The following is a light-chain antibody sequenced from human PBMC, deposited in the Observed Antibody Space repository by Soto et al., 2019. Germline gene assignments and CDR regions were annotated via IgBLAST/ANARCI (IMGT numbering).Light chain of an antibody. V-gene: IGKV3-11*01. J-gene: IGKJ5*01. CDR2: DAS. CDR1: QSVKTF. CDR3: QVRTNWSIA. Sequence: EIVLTQSPATLSLSPGARAPLSCRASQSVKTFLVWYPQRPGQAPRLLIYDASHRAAGIPARFSGTGSGTDFTLTINNLEPEDFAVYYCQVRTNWSIAFGRGTRLEIK.